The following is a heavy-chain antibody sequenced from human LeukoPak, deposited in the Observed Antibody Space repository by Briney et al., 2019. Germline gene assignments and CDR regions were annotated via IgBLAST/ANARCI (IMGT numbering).Heavy chain of an antibody. CDR2: VYTSGRT. J-gene: IGHJ3*02. CDR3: ARLITGTTTAFDI. V-gene: IGHV4-4*07. D-gene: IGHD1-7*01. Sequence: TSETLSLTCSVSGGSTSGYYWTWIRQPAGKGLEWIGRVYTSGRTHYNPTLKTRLTMSVDTSKNQFSLKLSSVTAADTAVYYCARLITGTTTAFDIWGQGTMVTVSP. CDR1: GGSTSGYY.